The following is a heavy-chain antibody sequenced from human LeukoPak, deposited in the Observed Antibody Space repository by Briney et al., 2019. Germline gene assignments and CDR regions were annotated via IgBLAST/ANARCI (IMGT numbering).Heavy chain of an antibody. J-gene: IGHJ4*02. CDR2: IRSKAYGGTT. Sequence: GGSLRLSCTASGLTFGDYAMSWFRQAPGKGLEWVGFIRSKAYGGTTEYAASVKGRFTISRADSNSIAYLQMNSLKTEDTAVYYCTRVTAGVPEDYWGQGTLVTVSS. D-gene: IGHD1-14*01. CDR1: GLTFGDYA. V-gene: IGHV3-49*03. CDR3: TRVTAGVPEDY.